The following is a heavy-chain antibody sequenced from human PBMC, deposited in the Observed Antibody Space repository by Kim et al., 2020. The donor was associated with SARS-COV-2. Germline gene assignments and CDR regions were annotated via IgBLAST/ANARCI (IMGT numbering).Heavy chain of an antibody. CDR3: ARGYGSGTNY. J-gene: IGHJ4*02. V-gene: IGHV3-74*01. CDR2: ST. Sequence: STGYADSVKGRFTISRDNAKNTLYRQMNSLRLEDTAVYYCARGYGSGTNYWGQGTLVTVST. D-gene: IGHD3-10*01.